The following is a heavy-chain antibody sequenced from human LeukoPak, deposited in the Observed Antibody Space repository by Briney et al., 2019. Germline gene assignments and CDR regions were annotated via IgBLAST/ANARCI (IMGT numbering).Heavy chain of an antibody. Sequence: PGGSLRLSCAASGFTVSSNYMSWVRQAPGKGLEGVSLIYSGGTTYYADSVKGRFTISRDNSKNALYLQMNSLRAEDTAVYYCARVASSGYYFDYWGQGTLVTVSS. J-gene: IGHJ4*02. V-gene: IGHV3-66*01. CDR2: IYSGGTT. CDR1: GFTVSSNY. CDR3: ARVASSGYYFDY. D-gene: IGHD3-22*01.